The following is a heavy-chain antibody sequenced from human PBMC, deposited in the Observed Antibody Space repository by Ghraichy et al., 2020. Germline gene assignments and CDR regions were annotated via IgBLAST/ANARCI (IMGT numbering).Heavy chain of an antibody. CDR1: GFTFSSYA. CDR3: ATDLMREGYFDY. J-gene: IGHJ4*02. CDR2: ISYDVSNK. D-gene: IGHD2-8*01. Sequence: LSLTCAASGFTFSSYAMHWVRQAPGKGLEWVAVISYDVSNKYYADSVKGRFTISRDNSKNTLYLQMNSLRAEDTAVYYCATDLMREGYFDYWGQGPLFTVSS. V-gene: IGHV3-30*04.